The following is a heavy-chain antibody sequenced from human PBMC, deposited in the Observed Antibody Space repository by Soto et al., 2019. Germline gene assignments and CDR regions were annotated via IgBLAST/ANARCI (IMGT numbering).Heavy chain of an antibody. D-gene: IGHD3-3*01. Sequence: QVQLEQSGAEVKKPGSSVKVSCQTSGGTFNTYPISWMRQAPGHGLEWLGGILPVFRIVNSAQQFQDRLNLTAHESTTRFYMELSRLTPEDIAVYLCAGPNLRGRHYDFRSATTASLYHYGLGVWGKGTTVIVSS. V-gene: IGHV1-69*01. CDR2: ILPVFRIV. CDR3: AGPNLRGRHYDFRSATTASLYHYGLGV. J-gene: IGHJ6*04. CDR1: GGTFNTYP.